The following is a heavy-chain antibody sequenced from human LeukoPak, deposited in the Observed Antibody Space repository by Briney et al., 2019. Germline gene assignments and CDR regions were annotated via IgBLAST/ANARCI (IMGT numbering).Heavy chain of an antibody. CDR2: IYYSGST. V-gene: IGHV4-61*01. J-gene: IGHJ6*03. CDR1: GYSISSGYY. Sequence: SETLSLTCTVSGYSISSGYYWGWIRQPPGKGLEWIGYIYYSGSTNYNPPLKSRVTISVDTSKNQFSLKLSSVTAADTAVYYCARGGYYYMDVWGKGTTVTVSS. CDR3: ARGGYYYMDV.